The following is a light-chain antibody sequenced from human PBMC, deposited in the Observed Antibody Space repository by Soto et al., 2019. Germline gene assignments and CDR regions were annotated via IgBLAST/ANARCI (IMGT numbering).Light chain of an antibody. CDR2: DAS. CDR3: QQYNFWPPLT. J-gene: IGKJ4*01. V-gene: IGKV3-15*01. Sequence: EIVMTQSPATLSVSPGKRATLSCRASQSVNSNLAWYRQKPGQAPRLLISDASTRATGVPARFSGSGSGTXFXXXXXXXQXEDSGIYYCQQYNFWPPLTFGGGTKVEIK. CDR1: QSVNSN.